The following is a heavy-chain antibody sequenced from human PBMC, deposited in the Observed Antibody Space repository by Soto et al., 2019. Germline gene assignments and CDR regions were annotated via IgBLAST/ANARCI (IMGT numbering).Heavy chain of an antibody. CDR1: GYTFTSYD. CDR2: MNPNSGNT. J-gene: IGHJ5*02. D-gene: IGHD3-3*01. Sequence: ASVKVSCKASGYTFTSYDINWVRQATGQGLEWMGWMNPNSGNTGYAQKFQGRVTMTRNTSISTAYMELSSLRSEDTAVYYCAREVSYDFWSGYYSSMNWFDPWGQGTLVTVSS. V-gene: IGHV1-8*01. CDR3: AREVSYDFWSGYYSSMNWFDP.